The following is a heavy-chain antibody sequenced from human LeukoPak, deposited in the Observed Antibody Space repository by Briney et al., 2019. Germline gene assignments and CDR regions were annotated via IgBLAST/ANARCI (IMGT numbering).Heavy chain of an antibody. CDR3: ARHPPPNIVVVPAASLHAFDI. J-gene: IGHJ3*02. CDR2: IYHSGST. CDR1: GYSISSGYY. V-gene: IGHV4-38-2*01. D-gene: IGHD2-2*01. Sequence: SSETLSLTCAVSGYSISSGYYWGWIRQPPGKGLEWIGSIYHSGSTYYNPSLKSRVTISVDTSKNQFSLKLSSVTAADTAVYYCARHPPPNIVVVPAASLHAFDIWGQGTKVTVSS.